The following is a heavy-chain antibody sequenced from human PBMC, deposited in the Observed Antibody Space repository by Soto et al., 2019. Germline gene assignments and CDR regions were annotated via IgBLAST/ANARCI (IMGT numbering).Heavy chain of an antibody. V-gene: IGHV4-31*03. CDR3: ARDPQYCSSTSCYDYGMDV. D-gene: IGHD2-2*01. J-gene: IGHJ6*02. CDR1: GGSISSGGYY. CDR2: IYYSGST. Sequence: SETLSLTCTVSGGSISSGGYYWSWIRQHPGKGLEWIGYIYYSGSTSYNPSLKSRVTISVDTSKNQFSLKLSSVTAADTAVYYCARDPQYCSSTSCYDYGMDVWGQGTTVTVSS.